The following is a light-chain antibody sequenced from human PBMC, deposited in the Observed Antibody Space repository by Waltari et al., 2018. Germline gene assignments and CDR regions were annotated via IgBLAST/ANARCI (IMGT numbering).Light chain of an antibody. V-gene: IGLV1-47*01. Sequence: QSVLTQPPSASGTPGQKVTIPCNGSSSNTGSNSVYWYQQFPGTAPKLLIFKNNQRPSGVPDRFSDSKSGTSASLAINGLRSEDEADYYCAAWDDNLSGLVLGGGTKVTVL. CDR3: AAWDDNLSGLV. CDR2: KNN. J-gene: IGLJ3*02. CDR1: SSNTGSNS.